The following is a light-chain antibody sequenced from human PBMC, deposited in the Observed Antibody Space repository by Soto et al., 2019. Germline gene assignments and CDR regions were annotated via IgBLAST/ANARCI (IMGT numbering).Light chain of an antibody. J-gene: IGKJ1*01. CDR3: QQYGHSPRT. Sequence: EIVLTQSPGTLSLSPGERATLSCRASQSVSSSYLAWYQQKPGQAPRLLIYGASSRATGIPDRFSGSGSGTDFTLTISRLQPEDFAVYYCQQYGHSPRTFGQGTKVQMK. CDR2: GAS. CDR1: QSVSSSY. V-gene: IGKV3-20*01.